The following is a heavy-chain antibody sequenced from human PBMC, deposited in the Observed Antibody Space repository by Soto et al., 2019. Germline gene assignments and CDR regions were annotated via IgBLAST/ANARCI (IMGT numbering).Heavy chain of an antibody. CDR2: IYYSGST. CDR1: GGSISSGGYY. V-gene: IGHV4-31*03. CDR3: ATSLASSWYDPSPSNYGMDV. Sequence: PSETLSLTCTVSGGSISSGGYYWSWIRQHPGKGLEWIGYIYYSGSTYYNPSLKSRVTISVDTSKNQFSLKLSSVTAADTAVYYCATSLASSWYDPSPSNYGMDVCGQGTTVTVSS. J-gene: IGHJ6*02. D-gene: IGHD6-13*01.